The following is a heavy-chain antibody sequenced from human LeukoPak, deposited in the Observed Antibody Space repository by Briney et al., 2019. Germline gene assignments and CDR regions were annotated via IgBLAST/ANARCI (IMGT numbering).Heavy chain of an antibody. CDR1: SYSISSDNY. CDR2: IYPTGNT. D-gene: IGHD3-3*01. J-gene: IGHJ4*02. Sequence: PSETLSLTCAVSSYSISSDNYWSWVRQPPGKGLEWIGSIYPTGNTYYNPSLKSRVAISVDTSKNQFSLKLPSIIAADTAVYYCARLLACGRAPCRTARFQFDSWGQGTLVAVSS. V-gene: IGHV4-38-2*01. CDR3: ARLLACGRAPCRTARFQFDS.